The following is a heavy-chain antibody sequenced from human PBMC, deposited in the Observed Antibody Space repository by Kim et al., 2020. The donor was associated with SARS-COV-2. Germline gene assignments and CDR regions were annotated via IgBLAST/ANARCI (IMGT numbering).Heavy chain of an antibody. Sequence: GGSLRLSCAASGFTFSSYGMHWVRQAPGKGLEWVAVIWYDGSNKYYADSVKGRFTISRDNSKNTLYLQMNSLRAEDTAVYYCAKVVVAATEPGYNYGMDVWGQGTTVTVSS. CDR1: GFTFSSYG. CDR2: IWYDGSNK. V-gene: IGHV3-33*06. J-gene: IGHJ6*02. CDR3: AKVVVAATEPGYNYGMDV. D-gene: IGHD2-15*01.